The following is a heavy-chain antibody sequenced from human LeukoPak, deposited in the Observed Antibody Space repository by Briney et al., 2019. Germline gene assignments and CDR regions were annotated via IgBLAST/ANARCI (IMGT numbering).Heavy chain of an antibody. Sequence: SETLSLTCAVYGGSFSGYYWSWIRQPPGKGLEWIGEINHSGSTNYNPSLKSRVTISLDTSKNQFSLKLTSVTAADTAVHYCARVTGSFYYYYYMDVWGKGTTVTVSS. CDR2: INHSGST. CDR3: ARVTGSFYYYYYMDV. J-gene: IGHJ6*03. D-gene: IGHD3-10*01. V-gene: IGHV4-34*01. CDR1: GGSFSGYY.